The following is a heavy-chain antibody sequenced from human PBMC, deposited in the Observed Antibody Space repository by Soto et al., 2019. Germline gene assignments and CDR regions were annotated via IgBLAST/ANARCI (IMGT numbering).Heavy chain of an antibody. D-gene: IGHD3-9*01. Sequence: EVQLVESGGGLVQPGGSLRLSCAASGFTFSSYSMNWVRQAPGKGLEWVSYISSSSSTIYYADSVKGRFTISRDNAKNARDLQMNSLRAEDTAVYYCARVVRYPPRFDYWGQGTLVTVSS. CDR1: GFTFSSYS. J-gene: IGHJ4*02. V-gene: IGHV3-48*01. CDR3: ARVVRYPPRFDY. CDR2: ISSSSSTI.